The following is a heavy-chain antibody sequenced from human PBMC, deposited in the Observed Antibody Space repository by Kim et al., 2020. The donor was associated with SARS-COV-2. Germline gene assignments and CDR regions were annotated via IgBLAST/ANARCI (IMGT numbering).Heavy chain of an antibody. CDR3: ATGRVAGPPAWFDP. J-gene: IGHJ5*02. CDR1: GYTLTELS. V-gene: IGHV1-24*01. Sequence: ASVKVSCKVSGYTLTELSMHWVRQAPGKGLEWMGGFDPEDGDTIYAQKFQGRVTMTEDTSTDTAYMELSTLGSEDTAVYYCATGRVAGPPAWFDPWGQVTLVTVSS. D-gene: IGHD2-15*01. CDR2: FDPEDGDT.